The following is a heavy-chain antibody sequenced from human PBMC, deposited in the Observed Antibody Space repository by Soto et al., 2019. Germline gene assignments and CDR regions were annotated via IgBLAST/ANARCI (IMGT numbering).Heavy chain of an antibody. CDR3: ARDRRTRAPSQKEKVGKDYGMDV. D-gene: IGHD1-26*01. J-gene: IGHJ6*02. Sequence: QVQLVQSGAEVKKPGSSVKVSCKASGGTFSSYAISWVRQAPGQGLEWMGGIIPIFGTANYAQKFQGRVTITADKSTSTAYMELSSLRSEDTAVYYCARDRRTRAPSQKEKVGKDYGMDVWGQGTTVTVSS. V-gene: IGHV1-69*06. CDR1: GGTFSSYA. CDR2: IIPIFGTA.